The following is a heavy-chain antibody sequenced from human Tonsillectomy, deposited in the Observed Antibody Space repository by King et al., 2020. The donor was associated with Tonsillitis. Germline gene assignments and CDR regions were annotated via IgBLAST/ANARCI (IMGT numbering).Heavy chain of an antibody. D-gene: IGHD2-8*01. CDR1: GGSISSYY. CDR3: ARELNGGNWFDP. Sequence: VQLQESGPGLVKPSETLSLTCTVSGGSISSYYWSWIRQPPGKGLEWIGYIYYSGSTNYNPSLKSRVTISVDTSKNQFSLKLSSVTAADTAVYYCARELNGGNWFDPWGQGTLVTVSS. CDR2: IYYSGST. V-gene: IGHV4-59*01. J-gene: IGHJ5*02.